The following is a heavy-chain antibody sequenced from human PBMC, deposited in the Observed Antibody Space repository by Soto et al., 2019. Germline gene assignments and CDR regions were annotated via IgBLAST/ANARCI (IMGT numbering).Heavy chain of an antibody. D-gene: IGHD6-19*01. Sequence: QVQLVQSGAEVKKPGSSVKVSCKASGGTFSSYTISWVRQAPGQGLEWMGRIIPILGIANYAQKSQGRVTISADKSTSTAYMALSSLRSEDTAVYYCASGGTRSGWYLPMFDYWGQGTLVTVSS. CDR2: IIPILGIA. CDR1: GGTFSSYT. V-gene: IGHV1-69*02. CDR3: ASGGTRSGWYLPMFDY. J-gene: IGHJ4*02.